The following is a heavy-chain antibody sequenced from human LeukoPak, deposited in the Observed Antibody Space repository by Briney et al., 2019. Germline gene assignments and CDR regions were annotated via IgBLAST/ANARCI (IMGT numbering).Heavy chain of an antibody. V-gene: IGHV4-59*01. CDR2: IYYSGST. CDR1: GGSISSYY. CDR3: ARSYSGYDGRPFDY. J-gene: IGHJ4*02. D-gene: IGHD5-12*01. Sequence: PSETLSLTCTVSGGSISSYYWSWIRQPPGKGLEWIGYIYYSGSTNYNPSLKSRVTISVDTSKNQFSLKLSSVTAADTAVYYCARSYSGYDGRPFDYWGQGTLVTVSS.